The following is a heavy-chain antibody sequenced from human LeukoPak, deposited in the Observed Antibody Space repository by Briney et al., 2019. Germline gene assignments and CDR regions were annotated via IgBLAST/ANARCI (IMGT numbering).Heavy chain of an antibody. CDR2: ISSSGSTI. D-gene: IGHD2-15*01. Sequence: PGGSLRLSCAASGFTFSDYYMSWIRQAPGKGLEWVSYISSSGSTIFYADSVKGRFTISRDNAKHSLYLQVNSLRAEDTAVYYCARVVYCSGGSCHIFAFDIWGQGTMVTVSS. V-gene: IGHV3-11*01. CDR3: ARVVYCSGGSCHIFAFDI. CDR1: GFTFSDYY. J-gene: IGHJ3*02.